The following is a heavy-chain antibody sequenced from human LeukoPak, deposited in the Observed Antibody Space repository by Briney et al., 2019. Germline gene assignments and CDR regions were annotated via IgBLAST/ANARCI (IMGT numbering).Heavy chain of an antibody. CDR3: AREGRGGYYGFDY. D-gene: IGHD3-3*01. CDR2: INSDGSST. J-gene: IGHJ4*02. Sequence: PGGSLRLSCAASGFTFSSSWMHWVRQAPGKGLVWVSRINSDGSSTNYADSVKGRFTISRDNAQNTLYLQMNSLRAEDTAAYYCAREGRGGYYGFDYWGQGTLVTVSS. V-gene: IGHV3-74*01. CDR1: GFTFSSSW.